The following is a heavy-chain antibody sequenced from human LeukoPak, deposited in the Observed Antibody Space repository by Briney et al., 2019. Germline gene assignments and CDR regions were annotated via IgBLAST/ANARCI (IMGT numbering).Heavy chain of an antibody. CDR3: AKWWQGQTIFDS. CDR1: GFSFSSYA. Sequence: PGGSLRLSCATSGFSFSSYAMSWVRQAPGKGLEWVSAMSSSDDGRYYAASVRGRFTISRDTSRSTLYLQMNSLRAEDAAVYYCAKWWQGQTIFDSWGQGTLVTVSS. J-gene: IGHJ4*02. D-gene: IGHD2-15*01. V-gene: IGHV3-23*01. CDR2: MSSSDDGR.